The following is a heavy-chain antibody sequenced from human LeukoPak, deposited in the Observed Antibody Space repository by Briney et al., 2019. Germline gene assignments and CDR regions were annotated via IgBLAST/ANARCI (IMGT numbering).Heavy chain of an antibody. CDR1: GYTFTTYT. D-gene: IGHD6-19*01. Sequence: ASVKVSCKASGYTFTTYTLNWVRQAPGQGLEWMGWINTNTGNPSYAQGFTGRFVFSLDTSVSTAYLQVSSLKAEDTAVYYCARDRRHIYSSGWLVDLWGQGTLVTVSS. V-gene: IGHV7-4-1*02. J-gene: IGHJ4*02. CDR3: ARDRRHIYSSGWLVDL. CDR2: INTNTGNP.